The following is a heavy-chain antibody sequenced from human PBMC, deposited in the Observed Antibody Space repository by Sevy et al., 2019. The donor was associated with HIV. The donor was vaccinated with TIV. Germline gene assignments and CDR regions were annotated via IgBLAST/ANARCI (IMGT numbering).Heavy chain of an antibody. CDR1: GFTFIRYN. Sequence: GGSLRLSCAASGFTFIRYNMNWVRQVTGKGLEWVSGVGPAGDPFYPGSVKGRFTISRENAKNSLYLQMNSLRAGDTAVYYCARSGGYSDYGMDVWGQGTTVTVSS. CDR3: ARSGGYSDYGMDV. D-gene: IGHD5-12*01. CDR2: VGPAGDP. J-gene: IGHJ6*02. V-gene: IGHV3-13*05.